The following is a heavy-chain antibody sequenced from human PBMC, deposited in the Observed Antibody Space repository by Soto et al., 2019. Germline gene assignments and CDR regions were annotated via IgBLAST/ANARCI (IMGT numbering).Heavy chain of an antibody. J-gene: IGHJ4*02. Sequence: PSETLSLTCAVYGGSFSGYYWSWIRQPPGKGLEWIGEINHSGSTNYNPSLKSRVTISVDTSKNQFSLKLSSVTAADTAVYYCASVSPSQDIVVVPAAIGFDYWGQGTLVTVS. CDR3: ASVSPSQDIVVVPAAIGFDY. CDR2: INHSGST. V-gene: IGHV4-34*01. D-gene: IGHD2-2*02. CDR1: GGSFSGYY.